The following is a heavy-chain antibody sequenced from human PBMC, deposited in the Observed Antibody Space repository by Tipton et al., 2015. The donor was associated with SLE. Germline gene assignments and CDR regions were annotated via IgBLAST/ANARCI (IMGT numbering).Heavy chain of an antibody. CDR3: ARVGYCGGDCP. CDR1: GGSMNNYF. Sequence: TLSLTCTVSGGSMNNYFWNWVRQPAGKGLEWIGRIYTNGNTNYNPYLQSRVTMSMDTSKNQLSLKLSSVTAADTAVYYCARVGYCGGDCPWGQGTLVTVS. CDR2: IYTNGNT. J-gene: IGHJ5*02. V-gene: IGHV4-4*07. D-gene: IGHD2-21*01.